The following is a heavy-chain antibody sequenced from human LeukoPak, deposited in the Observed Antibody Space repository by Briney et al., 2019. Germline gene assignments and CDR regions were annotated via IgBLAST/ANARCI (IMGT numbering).Heavy chain of an antibody. CDR2: IYHSGST. J-gene: IGHJ4*02. V-gene: IGHV4-38-2*02. Sequence: SETLSLTCTVSGYSISSGYYWGWIRQPPGKGLEWIGSIYHSGSTYYNPSLMSRVTISVDTSKNQFSLKLTSVTAADTAVYYCASRKLGNDYWGQGTLVIVSS. CDR3: ASRKLGNDY. D-gene: IGHD7-27*01. CDR1: GYSISSGYY.